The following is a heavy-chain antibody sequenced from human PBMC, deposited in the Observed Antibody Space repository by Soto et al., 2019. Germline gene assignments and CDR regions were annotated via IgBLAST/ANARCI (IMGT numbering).Heavy chain of an antibody. V-gene: IGHV3-30*18. D-gene: IGHD3-16*01. CDR2: IAFDSTQI. J-gene: IGHJ6*02. CDR3: AKEWGGHVDYHYGMNV. CDR1: GFSFRDYA. Sequence: QEQVVESGGGVVQPGTSLRLSCAASGFSFRDYAMYWDRQAPGKGLEWVALIAFDSTQIYYGDSMKGRFTISRDNSKDTVFLQITSVGPEDTAVYCCAKEWGGHVDYHYGMNVWGPGTTVTVSS.